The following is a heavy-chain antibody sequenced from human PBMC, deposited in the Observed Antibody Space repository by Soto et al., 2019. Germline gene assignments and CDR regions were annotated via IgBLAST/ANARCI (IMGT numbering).Heavy chain of an antibody. J-gene: IGHJ6*02. CDR3: ARGRGRCTNGVCSTARDYYYSYGMDV. V-gene: IGHV1-69*01. CDR2: IIPICGTA. Sequence: VKVSCMASVCTFSSYAISWVRQARGQGLEGVGGIIPICGTANYAQKFRGRVRITADESKSTAYMELSSLRSEDKAVYYCARGRGRCTNGVCSTARDYYYSYGMDVWGQGTMVTVSS. CDR1: VCTFSSYA. D-gene: IGHD2-8*01.